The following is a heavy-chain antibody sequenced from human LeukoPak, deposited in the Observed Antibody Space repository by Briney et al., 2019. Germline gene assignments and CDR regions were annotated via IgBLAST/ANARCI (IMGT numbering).Heavy chain of an antibody. CDR2: IHRDDKT. D-gene: IGHD2-2*01. J-gene: IGHJ4*02. CDR1: GFTVSSSF. V-gene: IGHV3-53*01. Sequence: GGSLRLSCAASGFTVSSSFIYWVRRAPGKGLEWVSFIHRDDKTYYADSVKGRFTMSRDSSENTLYLQMNSLGADDTAVYYCAREVISTPSYFDYWGQGILVTVSS. CDR3: AREVISTPSYFDY.